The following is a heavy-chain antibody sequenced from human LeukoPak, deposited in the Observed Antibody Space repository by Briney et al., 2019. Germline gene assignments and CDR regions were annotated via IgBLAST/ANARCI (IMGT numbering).Heavy chain of an antibody. CDR2: IKQDGSEK. Sequence: HPGGSLRLSCAASGFTFSSYWMSWVRQAPGKGLEWVANIKQDGSEKYYVDSVKGRFTISRDNAKNSLYLQMNSLRAEDTAVYYCARGPKPNYYYYYMDVWGKGTTVTVSS. CDR1: GFTFSSYW. V-gene: IGHV3-7*01. CDR3: ARGPKPNYYYYYMDV. J-gene: IGHJ6*03.